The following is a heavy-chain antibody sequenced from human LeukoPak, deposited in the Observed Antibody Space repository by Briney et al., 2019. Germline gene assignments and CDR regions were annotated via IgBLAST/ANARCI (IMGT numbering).Heavy chain of an antibody. Sequence: GESLKISCKGSGYSFTSYWIGWVRQMPGKGLEGMGIIYPGDSDTRYSPSFQGQVTISADKSISTAYPQWSSLKASDTAMYYCARQGYSYGYSGAFDIWGQGTMVTVSS. CDR3: ARQGYSYGYSGAFDI. CDR2: IYPGDSDT. CDR1: GYSFTSYW. D-gene: IGHD5-18*01. V-gene: IGHV5-51*01. J-gene: IGHJ3*02.